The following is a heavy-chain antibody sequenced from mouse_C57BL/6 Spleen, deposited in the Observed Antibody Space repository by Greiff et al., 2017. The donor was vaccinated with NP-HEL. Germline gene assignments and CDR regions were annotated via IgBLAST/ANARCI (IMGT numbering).Heavy chain of an antibody. Sequence: QVQLQQPGAELVRPGSSVKLSCKASGYTFTSYWMEWVKQRPGQGLEWIGNIYPSDSETHYNQKFKDKATLTVDKSSSTAYMQLSSLTSEDSAVYYCASYYGSSFYWYFDVWGTGTTVTVSS. J-gene: IGHJ1*03. D-gene: IGHD1-1*01. CDR3: ASYYGSSFYWYFDV. CDR2: IYPSDSET. V-gene: IGHV1-61*01. CDR1: GYTFTSYW.